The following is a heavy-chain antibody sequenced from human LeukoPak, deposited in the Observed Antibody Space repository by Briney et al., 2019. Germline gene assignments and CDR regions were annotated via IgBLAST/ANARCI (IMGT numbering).Heavy chain of an antibody. CDR1: GGSFSGYY. V-gene: IGHV4-34*01. J-gene: IGHJ5*02. D-gene: IGHD3-9*01. CDR2: SNHSGST. CDR3: ARRLKYFDWLLPSSGFDP. Sequence: SETLSLTCAVYGGSFSGYYWSRIRQPPGKGLEWIGESNHSGSTNYNPSLKSRVTISVDTSKNQFSLKLSSVTAADTAVYYCARRLKYFDWLLPSSGFDPWGQGTLVTVSS.